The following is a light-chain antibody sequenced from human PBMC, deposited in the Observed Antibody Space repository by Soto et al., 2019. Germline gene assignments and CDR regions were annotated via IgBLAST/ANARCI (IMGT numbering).Light chain of an antibody. CDR3: MQGRHWPPIT. V-gene: IGKV2-30*01. J-gene: IGKJ5*01. CDR1: QSLVYSDGNTY. CDR2: KVS. Sequence: DVVMTQSPLSLPVTLGQPASISCRSSQSLVYSDGNTYLNWFQQRPGHSPRRLIYKVSNRDSGVPDRFSGSGSGPDFTLKISRVEAEDVGVYYCMQGRHWPPITFGQGTRLEIK.